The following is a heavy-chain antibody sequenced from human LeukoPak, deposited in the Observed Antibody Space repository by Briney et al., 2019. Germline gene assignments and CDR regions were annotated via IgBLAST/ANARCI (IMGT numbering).Heavy chain of an antibody. V-gene: IGHV3-9*01. Sequence: GRSLRLSCAASGFTFDDYAMHWVRQAPGKGLEWVSGISWNSGSIGYADSVKGRFTISRDNAKNSLYLQMNSLRAEDTAVYYCAREEGYNGDYRHWGQGTLVTVSS. D-gene: IGHD4-17*01. CDR3: AREEGYNGDYRH. J-gene: IGHJ4*02. CDR1: GFTFDDYA. CDR2: ISWNSGSI.